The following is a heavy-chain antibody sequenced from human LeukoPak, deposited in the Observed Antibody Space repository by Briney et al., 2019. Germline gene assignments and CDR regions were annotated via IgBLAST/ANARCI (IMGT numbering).Heavy chain of an antibody. CDR3: ARVGYQLLPWKYYFDY. CDR2: IYYSGST. Sequence: SETLSLTCTVSGGSISSYYWSWIRQPPGKGLEWIGYIYYSGSTNYNPSLKSRVTISVDTSKNQFSLKLSSVTAADTAVYYCARVGYQLLPWKYYFDYWGQGTLVTVSS. V-gene: IGHV4-59*12. J-gene: IGHJ4*02. CDR1: GGSISSYY. D-gene: IGHD2-2*01.